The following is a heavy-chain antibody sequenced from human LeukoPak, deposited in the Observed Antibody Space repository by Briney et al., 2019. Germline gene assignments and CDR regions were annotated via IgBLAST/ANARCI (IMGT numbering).Heavy chain of an antibody. CDR2: IYYSGST. CDR3: ARISAGYYYVGY. D-gene: IGHD3-9*01. J-gene: IGHJ4*02. Sequence: SETLSLTCSVSGGSISHNSYYWGWIRQPPGKGLECIGTIYYSGSTYYSPSLKSRVTISVDTSKNQFSLKLNSVTAADTAVYYCARISAGYYYVGYWGRGTLVTVSS. CDR1: GGSISHNSYY. V-gene: IGHV4-39*07.